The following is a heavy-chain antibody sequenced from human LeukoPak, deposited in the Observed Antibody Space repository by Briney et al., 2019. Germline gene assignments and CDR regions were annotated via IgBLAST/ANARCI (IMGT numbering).Heavy chain of an antibody. V-gene: IGHV3-11*01. CDR1: GFTFNDYY. CDR2: INIGGTNT. CDR3: ATEGAGFDT. Sequence: GGSLRLSCAASGFTFNDYYMSWIRQAPGKGLEWLSYINIGGTNTHYADSVKGRFTISRDNAKKSLYLEMNNLRAEDTAVYYCATEGAGFDTWGQGVLVTVSS. J-gene: IGHJ5*02.